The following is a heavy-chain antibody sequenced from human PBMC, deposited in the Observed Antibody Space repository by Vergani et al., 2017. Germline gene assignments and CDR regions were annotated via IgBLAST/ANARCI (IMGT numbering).Heavy chain of an antibody. J-gene: IGHJ4*02. V-gene: IGHV4-34*10. CDR3: ARDRGDYSNYWVSGYFDY. D-gene: IGHD4-11*01. CDR1: GGSFSGYY. Sequence: QLQLQESGPGLVKPSETLSLTCTVYGGSFSGYYWSWIRQPPGKGLEWIGEINHSGSTNYNPSLKSRVTISVDTSKNQFSLKLSSVTAADTAVYYCARDRGDYSNYWVSGYFDYWGQGTLVTVSS. CDR2: INHSGST.